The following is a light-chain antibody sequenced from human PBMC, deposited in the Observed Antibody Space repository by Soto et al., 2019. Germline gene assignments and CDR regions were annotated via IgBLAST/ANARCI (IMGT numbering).Light chain of an antibody. CDR3: CSLTTSHTYV. CDR1: SSDIGHYDY. J-gene: IGLJ1*01. Sequence: QSALTQPDSVSGSPGQSITISCTGTSSDIGHYDYVSWYQQHPGKAPKLMIYHVTYRPSGVSNRYSGSKSGNSASLTISGLQADDEADYYCCSLTTSHTYVFGSGTKVTV. V-gene: IGLV2-14*03. CDR2: HVT.